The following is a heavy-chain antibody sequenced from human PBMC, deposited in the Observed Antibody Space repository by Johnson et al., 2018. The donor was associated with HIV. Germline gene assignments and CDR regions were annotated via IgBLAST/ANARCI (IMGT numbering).Heavy chain of an antibody. J-gene: IGHJ3*02. CDR3: TTGWYSGYDLPNAFDI. D-gene: IGHD5-12*01. Sequence: VQLVESGGGLVQPGGSLRLSCAASGFTFSNAWMSWVRQAPGKGLEWVGRIKSNTDGGTTDYAAPVKGRFTISRDDSKNTLYLQMNSLKTEDTAVYYCTTGWYSGYDLPNAFDIWGQGTMGTVSS. V-gene: IGHV3-15*01. CDR1: GFTFSNAW. CDR2: IKSNTDGGTT.